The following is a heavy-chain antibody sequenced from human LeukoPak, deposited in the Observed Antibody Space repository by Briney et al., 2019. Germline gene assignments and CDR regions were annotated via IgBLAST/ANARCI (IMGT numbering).Heavy chain of an antibody. CDR3: ARDLEDTAMVDY. CDR1: GFTFSSYA. V-gene: IGHV3-7*01. Sequence: GGSLRLSCAASGFTFSSYAMSWVRQAPGKGLEWVANIKQDGSEKYYVDSVKGRFTISRDNAKNSLYLQMNSLRAEDTAVYYCARDLEDTAMVDYWGQGTLVTVSS. D-gene: IGHD5-18*01. CDR2: IKQDGSEK. J-gene: IGHJ4*02.